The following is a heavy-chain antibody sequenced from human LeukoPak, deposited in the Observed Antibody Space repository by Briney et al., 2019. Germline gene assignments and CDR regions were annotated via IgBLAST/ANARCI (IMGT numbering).Heavy chain of an antibody. CDR3: ARVEGYCSSTSCYSHAFDI. Sequence: SETLSLTCAVSGYSISSGYYWGWIRPPPGKGLEWIGSIYHSGSTYYNPSLKSRVTISVDTSKNQFSLKLSSVTAADTAVYYCARVEGYCSSTSCYSHAFDIWGQGTMVTVSS. J-gene: IGHJ3*02. D-gene: IGHD2-2*01. V-gene: IGHV4-38-2*01. CDR1: GYSISSGYY. CDR2: IYHSGST.